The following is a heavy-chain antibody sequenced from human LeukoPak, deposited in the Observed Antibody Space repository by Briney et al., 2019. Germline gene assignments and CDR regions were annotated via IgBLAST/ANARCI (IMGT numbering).Heavy chain of an antibody. Sequence: SETLSLTCTVSGGSISSSSYYWGWIRQPPGKGLEWIGSIYYSGSTYYNPPLKSRVTISVDTSKNQFSLKLSSVTAADTAVYYCARAGYYYDSSGYYYEHFDYWGQGTLVTVSS. D-gene: IGHD3-22*01. CDR3: ARAGYYYDSSGYYYEHFDY. J-gene: IGHJ4*02. CDR2: IYYSGST. CDR1: GGSISSSSYY. V-gene: IGHV4-39*01.